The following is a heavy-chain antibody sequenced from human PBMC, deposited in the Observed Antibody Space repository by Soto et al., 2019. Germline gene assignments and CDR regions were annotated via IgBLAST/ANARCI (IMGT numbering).Heavy chain of an antibody. CDR1: GYTFTGYY. J-gene: IGHJ4*02. CDR2: INPNSGAT. CDR3: GGGRSGQIVVFY. D-gene: IGHD1-26*01. V-gene: IGHV1-2*02. Sequence: ASVKVSCKASGYTFTGYYMHWVRQAPGQGLEWMGWINPNSGATRYEQRFQGRVTMTRDMSITTVYMELNNLSPDDTAVYYCGGGRSGQIVVFYWGQGTPVTVSS.